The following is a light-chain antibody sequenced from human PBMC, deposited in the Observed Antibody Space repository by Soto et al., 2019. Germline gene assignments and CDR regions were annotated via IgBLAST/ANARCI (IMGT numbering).Light chain of an antibody. CDR2: DAS. CDR3: QQYNSYSEG. CDR1: QGISTF. V-gene: IGKV1-9*01. J-gene: IGKJ1*01. Sequence: QSTQSPYFPSASVGDRVTITCRASQGISTFLAWYQQHPGTAPKRLIYDASNLQSGVPSRFSGSGSGTEFTLTISSLQPDDFAPYYCQQYNSYSEGFGQGTKVDI.